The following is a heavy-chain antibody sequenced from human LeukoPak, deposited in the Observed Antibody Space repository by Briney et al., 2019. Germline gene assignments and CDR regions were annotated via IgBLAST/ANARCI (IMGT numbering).Heavy chain of an antibody. CDR2: ISAYNGDT. V-gene: IGHV1-18*01. J-gene: IGHJ4*02. Sequence: ASVKVSCKASGYTFTCYGFSWVRQAPGQGLEWMGWISAYNGDTNFPQKLQDRVTMTTDTATSTAYMELRSRRSDDTAVYYCATSAPGCSGGSCYFDYWGQGTLVTVSS. CDR3: ATSAPGCSGGSCYFDY. D-gene: IGHD2-15*01. CDR1: GYTFTCYG.